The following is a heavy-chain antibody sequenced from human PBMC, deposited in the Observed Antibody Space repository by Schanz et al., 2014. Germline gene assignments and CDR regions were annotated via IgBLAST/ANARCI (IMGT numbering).Heavy chain of an antibody. V-gene: IGHV3-23*01. CDR1: GLIFSNYA. D-gene: IGHD4-17*01. CDR2: ISGSGGST. Sequence: EVQLLESGGGLVQPGGSLKLSCAASGLIFSNYAMTWVRQAPGMGLEWVSAISGSGGSTYYADSVKGRFTISRDNSKNTVYLQMNSLRAEDTAVYYCARKMKLGVYGGKGHDSLDIWGQGTMVTVSS. CDR3: ARKMKLGVYGGKGHDSLDI. J-gene: IGHJ3*02.